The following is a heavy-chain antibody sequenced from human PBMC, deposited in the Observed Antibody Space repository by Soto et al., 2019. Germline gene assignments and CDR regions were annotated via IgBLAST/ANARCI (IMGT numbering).Heavy chain of an antibody. CDR3: ARDPVDTAMVFDY. CDR1: GGSISSGGYY. J-gene: IGHJ4*02. D-gene: IGHD5-18*01. CDR2: IYYSGST. Sequence: SETLSLTCTVSGGSISSGGYYWSWIRQHPGKGLEWIGYIYYSGSTYYNPSLKSRVTISVDTSKNQFSLKLSSVTAADTAVYYCARDPVDTAMVFDYWGQGTLVTVSS. V-gene: IGHV4-31*03.